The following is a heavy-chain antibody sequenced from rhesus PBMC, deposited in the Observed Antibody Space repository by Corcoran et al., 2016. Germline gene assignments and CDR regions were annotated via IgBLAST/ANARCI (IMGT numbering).Heavy chain of an antibody. CDR1: GYSFTSYW. D-gene: IGHD6S26*01. CDR3: AKSSIAAAGLNY. CDR2: IDSSDSDT. Sequence: EVQLVQSGAEVKRPGESLKISCKTSGYSFTSYWISWVRQMPGEGLEWMGAIDSSDSDTRYNPSFQGQVTISDDKSISTAYLQWSRLKAADTATYYCAKSSIAAAGLNYWGQGVLVTVSS. J-gene: IGHJ4*01. V-gene: IGHV5-20*01.